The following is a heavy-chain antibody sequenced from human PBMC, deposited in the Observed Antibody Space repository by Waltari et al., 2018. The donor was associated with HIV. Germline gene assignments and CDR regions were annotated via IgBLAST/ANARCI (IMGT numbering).Heavy chain of an antibody. J-gene: IGHJ4*02. V-gene: IGHV3-7*01. Sequence: EVQLVESGGGLVQPGGSLRLSCAASGFTFSSYWMSWVRQAPGKGRSWVANIKQGGSKKSSLGSVKGRFTISRDNAKNSRYPQMNSLRAEDTALYYCAGDEGPRETGYGPYFDYWGQGTLVTVSS. CDR2: IKQGGSKK. CDR3: AGDEGPRETGYGPYFDY. D-gene: IGHD5-18*01. CDR1: GFTFSSYW.